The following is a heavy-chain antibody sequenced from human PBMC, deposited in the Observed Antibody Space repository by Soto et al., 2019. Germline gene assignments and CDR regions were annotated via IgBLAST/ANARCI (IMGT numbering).Heavy chain of an antibody. CDR3: ARGPVEQWLVVRDDAFDI. J-gene: IGHJ3*02. CDR2: IIPIFGTA. CDR1: GGTFSSYA. Sequence: GASVKVSCKASGGTFSSYAISWVRQAPGQGLEWMGGIIPIFGTANYSQKFQGRVTITADESTSTDYMELSSLRSEDTAVYYCARGPVEQWLVVRDDAFDIWGQGTMVTVSS. D-gene: IGHD6-19*01. V-gene: IGHV1-69*13.